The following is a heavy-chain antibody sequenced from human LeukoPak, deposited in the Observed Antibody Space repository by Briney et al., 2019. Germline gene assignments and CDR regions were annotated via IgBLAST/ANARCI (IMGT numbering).Heavy chain of an antibody. J-gene: IGHJ4*02. CDR3: AKVTSFWSGFSFFFDY. Sequence: GGSERLSCAASGFTISNYAMSWVRQAPGKGLEWVSGISGSGSGGSTDYADSVKGRFTISRDNPKNTLYLQMNSLRAEDTAVYYCAKVTSFWSGFSFFFDYWGQGTLVTVSS. CDR1: GFTISNYA. D-gene: IGHD3-3*01. V-gene: IGHV3-23*01. CDR2: ISGSGSGGST.